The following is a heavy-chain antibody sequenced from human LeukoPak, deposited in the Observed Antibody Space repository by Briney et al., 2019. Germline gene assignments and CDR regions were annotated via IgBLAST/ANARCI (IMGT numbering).Heavy chain of an antibody. CDR1: GFTFSSYW. CDR2: NNGDGSTT. CDR3: AGRVTGYSSGYVY. V-gene: IGHV3-74*01. D-gene: IGHD5-18*01. J-gene: IGHJ4*02. Sequence: PGGSLRLSCAASGFTFSSYWMYWVRQAPGKGLMYISRNNGDGSTTNYADVVKGRFTMSRDNVKNTLYLQMNSLRVEDTAVYYCAGRVTGYSSGYVYWGQGTLVTVSS.